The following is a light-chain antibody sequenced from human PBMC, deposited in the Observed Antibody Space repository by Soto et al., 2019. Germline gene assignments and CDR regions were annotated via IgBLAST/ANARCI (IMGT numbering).Light chain of an antibody. V-gene: IGLV2-14*03. CDR1: SSYVGTYNS. CDR3: GSYTSSSSWV. Sequence: QSALTQPASVSGSPGQSITVSCTGSSSYVGTYNSVSWYQQHPGKAPKLIIYDVSNRPSGVSNRFSGSKSGNTASLTISGLQTEDEADYYCGSYTSSSSWVFGGGTKLTVL. J-gene: IGLJ3*02. CDR2: DVS.